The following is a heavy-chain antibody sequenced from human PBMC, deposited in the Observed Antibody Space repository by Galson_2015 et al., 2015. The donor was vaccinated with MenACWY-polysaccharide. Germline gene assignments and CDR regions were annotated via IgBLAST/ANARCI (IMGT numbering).Heavy chain of an antibody. CDR1: GFTFSSYG. CDR2: ISYGGSNK. D-gene: IGHD3-22*01. V-gene: IGHV3-30*18. J-gene: IGHJ6*02. Sequence: SLRLSCAASGFTFSSYGMNWVRQAPGKGLEWVSVISYGGSNKYYADSVKGRFTISRDNSKNTLYLQMNSLRAEDTAVYYCAKTYYYDSSGYYYGYYGMDVWGQGTTVTVSS. CDR3: AKTYYYDSSGYYYGYYGMDV.